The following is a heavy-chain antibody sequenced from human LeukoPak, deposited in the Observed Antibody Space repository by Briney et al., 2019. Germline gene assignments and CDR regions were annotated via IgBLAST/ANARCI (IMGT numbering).Heavy chain of an antibody. V-gene: IGHV3-9*01. CDR3: ARGEDYGTNSFDY. Sequence: GGSLRLSCVASGFTFGDYAMHWVRQVPGKGLEWIAGIDWNSGNIRYADSMKGRFTISRDNAKNSLYLQMNSLRAEDTAVYYCARGEDYGTNSFDYWGQGTLVTVSS. CDR2: IDWNSGNI. D-gene: IGHD4-17*01. J-gene: IGHJ4*02. CDR1: GFTFGDYA.